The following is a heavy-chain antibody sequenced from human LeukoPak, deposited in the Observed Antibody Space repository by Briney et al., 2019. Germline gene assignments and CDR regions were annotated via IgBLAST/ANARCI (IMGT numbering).Heavy chain of an antibody. CDR2: IIPIFGTA. J-gene: IGHJ5*02. CDR3: AREIAAAGYNWFDP. V-gene: IGHV1-69*13. D-gene: IGHD6-13*01. CDR1: GGTFSSYA. Sequence: SVKVSCKASGGTFSSYAISWVRQAPGQGLEWMGGIIPIFGTANYAQKFQGRVTITADESTSTAYMELSSLRSEDTAVYYCAREIAAAGYNWFDPWGQGTLVTVSS.